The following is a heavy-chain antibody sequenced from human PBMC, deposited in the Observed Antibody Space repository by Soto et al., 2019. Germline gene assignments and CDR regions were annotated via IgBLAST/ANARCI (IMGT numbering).Heavy chain of an antibody. Sequence: QVQRVESGGGGVQPGRALRLSCAASGFTCSSYSMHWVRQAPGNGLEWVAVILYDGSNKNYADAVKGRFTIYRDNSKNTPYLQMNSLRTDDTAVYYYATARHGSGTYSYFDSWGKGILVTVSS. CDR2: ILYDGSNK. J-gene: IGHJ4*02. CDR3: ATARHGSGTYSYFDS. V-gene: IGHV3-30*03. CDR1: GFTCSSYS. D-gene: IGHD3-10*01.